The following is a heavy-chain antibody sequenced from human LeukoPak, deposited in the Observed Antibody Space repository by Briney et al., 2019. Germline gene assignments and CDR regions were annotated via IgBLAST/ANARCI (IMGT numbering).Heavy chain of an antibody. V-gene: IGHV4-34*01. Sequence: SETLSLTCAVYGGSFSGYYWSWIRQPPGKGLEWIGEINHSGSTSHNPSLKSRVTMSVDTSKTQFSLKLSSVTAADTAVYYCARWGYCSSTSCYDVWGKGTTVTISS. CDR2: INHSGST. CDR3: ARWGYCSSTSCYDV. J-gene: IGHJ6*04. D-gene: IGHD2-2*01. CDR1: GGSFSGYY.